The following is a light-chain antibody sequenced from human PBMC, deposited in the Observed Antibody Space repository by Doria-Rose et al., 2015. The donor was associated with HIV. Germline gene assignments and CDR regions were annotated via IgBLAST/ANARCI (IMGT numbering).Light chain of an antibody. J-gene: IGKJ2*01. Sequence: SKSLAWSQQIPGKAPKLLVYGASRLETGVPSSFSGGGSGTDYTLTISSLQPEDFATYYRQQYYTTPMYTFGQGTKLEIK. CDR2: GAS. V-gene: IGKV1-NL1*01. CDR3: QQYYTTPMYT. CDR1: SKS.